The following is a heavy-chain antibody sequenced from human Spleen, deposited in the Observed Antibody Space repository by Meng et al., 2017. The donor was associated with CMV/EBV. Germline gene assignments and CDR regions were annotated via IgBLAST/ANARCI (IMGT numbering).Heavy chain of an antibody. D-gene: IGHD6-13*01. CDR1: GYTFTSYY. CDR3: ARVQAAHIDY. CDR2: INPSGSST. J-gene: IGHJ4*02. V-gene: IGHV1-46*01. Sequence: QVQLVQSGAEVKKPGATGKVSCKASGYTFTSYYLHWVPQAPGQGLEWMGIINPSGSSTSYAQKFQGRVTMTRDTSTSTVYMELSSLRSEDTAVYYCARVQAAHIDYWGQGTLVTVSS.